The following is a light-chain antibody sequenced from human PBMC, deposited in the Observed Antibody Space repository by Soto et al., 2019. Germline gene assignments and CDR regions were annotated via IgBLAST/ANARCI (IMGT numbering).Light chain of an antibody. CDR2: GAS. CDR3: QQYGSSRT. V-gene: IGKV3-20*01. J-gene: IGKJ1*01. Sequence: EIVLTQSPGTLSLSPGERATLSCRASESVSSSCLAWYQQKPGQAPGLLIYGASSRATGIPDRFSGSGSGTDFTLTISRLEPEDFAVYYCQQYGSSRTLGQGTKVDIK. CDR1: ESVSSSC.